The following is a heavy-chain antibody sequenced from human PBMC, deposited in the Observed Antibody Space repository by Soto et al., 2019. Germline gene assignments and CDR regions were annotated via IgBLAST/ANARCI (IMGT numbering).Heavy chain of an antibody. V-gene: IGHV1-3*01. CDR1: GYTFSNYL. CDR3: ASPSYGSGSYY. J-gene: IGHJ4*02. D-gene: IGHD3-10*01. Sequence: QVQLVQSGAEVKKPGASVKVSCKASGYTFSNYLLHWVRQAPGQGLEWMGWINAGNGHTKYSQKFKGRVTFTRDTSATTAYIELSSLRSEDTAVYYCASPSYGSGSYYWGQGTLVTVSS. CDR2: INAGNGHT.